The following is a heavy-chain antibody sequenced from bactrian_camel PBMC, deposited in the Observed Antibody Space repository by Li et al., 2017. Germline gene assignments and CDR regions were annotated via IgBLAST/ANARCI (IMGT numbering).Heavy chain of an antibody. CDR1: KSIYSMYC. Sequence: HVQLVESGGGPVQAGGSLRLSCAASKSIYSMYCMAWFRQAPGKELEWVAEISSGGTNTYYADSVKGRFTISRDNAKNTLYLQLDSLKTEDTAMYYCARTSGGVNYRGQGTQVTVS. V-gene: IGHV3S1*01. CDR3: ARTSGGVNY. CDR2: ISSGGTNT. D-gene: IGHD3*01. J-gene: IGHJ4*01.